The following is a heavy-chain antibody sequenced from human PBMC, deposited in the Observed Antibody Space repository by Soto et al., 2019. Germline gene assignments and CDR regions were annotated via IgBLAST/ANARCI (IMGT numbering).Heavy chain of an antibody. CDR3: VRMKTGGSRPVDH. D-gene: IGHD2-15*01. CDR2: IYYTGTI. V-gene: IGHV4-30-4*01. Sequence: QVQLQESGPGLVKPSQTLSLTCTVSGDSIKSADYLWTWIRQPPGEGLEYIGYIYYTGTISYKPSLQSRAAISLDTSKNQFSLKLTSVTATDTAVYYCVRMKTGGSRPVDHWGQGTLVTVSS. J-gene: IGHJ4*02. CDR1: GDSIKSADYL.